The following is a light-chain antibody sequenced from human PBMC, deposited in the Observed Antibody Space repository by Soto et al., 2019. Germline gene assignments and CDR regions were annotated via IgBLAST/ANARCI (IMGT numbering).Light chain of an antibody. CDR1: PSVSSSY. V-gene: IGKV3-20*01. Sequence: EIVLTQSPGPLSLSPGERATLSCRASPSVSSSYLAWYQQKPGQAPRPLIYGASSRATGIPDRFSGSGSGTDFTRTISRLEPEDFAVYYWQQYGSSAYLFGQGTKLEIK. CDR3: QQYGSSAYL. CDR2: GAS. J-gene: IGKJ2*01.